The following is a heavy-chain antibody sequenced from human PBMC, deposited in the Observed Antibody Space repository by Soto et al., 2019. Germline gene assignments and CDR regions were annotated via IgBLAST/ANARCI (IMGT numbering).Heavy chain of an antibody. J-gene: IGHJ6*02. CDR2: ISGSGDGT. D-gene: IGHD2-8*01. Sequence: GGSLRLSCAASGFSVSDYAMSWVRQAPGKGLEWVSSISGSGDGTYYGDSVKGRFTLSRDTSQKTLYLQMNNLRGEDTAVYFCTKSRRSVLMVYGFGGMDVWGRGXTVTVYS. CDR1: GFSVSDYA. CDR3: TKSRRSVLMVYGFGGMDV. V-gene: IGHV3-23*01.